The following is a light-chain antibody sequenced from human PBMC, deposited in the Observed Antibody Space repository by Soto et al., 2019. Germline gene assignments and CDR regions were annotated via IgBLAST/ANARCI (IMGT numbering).Light chain of an antibody. Sequence: TQSPDTLSLSPGERVTLSCRAIQSVSSLLAWYQQKPGQAPRLLIYGASTRATGIPARFSGSGSVTEFTLTISSLQSEDFAVYYCQQYNNWPPSITFGQGTRLEI. CDR3: QQYNNWPPSIT. CDR2: GAS. CDR1: QSVSSL. J-gene: IGKJ5*01. V-gene: IGKV3-15*01.